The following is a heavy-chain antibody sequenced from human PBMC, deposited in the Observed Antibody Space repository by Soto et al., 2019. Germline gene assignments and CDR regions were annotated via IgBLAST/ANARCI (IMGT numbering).Heavy chain of an antibody. Sequence: ESGGGVVQPGRSLRLSCAASGFTFSSYGMHWVRQAPGKGLEWVAVIWYDGSNKYYADSVKGRFTISRDNSKNTLYLQMNSLRAEDTAVYYCARGEYSGYGSWAFDIWGQGTMVTVSS. CDR3: ARGEYSGYGSWAFDI. V-gene: IGHV3-33*01. CDR2: IWYDGSNK. D-gene: IGHD5-12*01. CDR1: GFTFSSYG. J-gene: IGHJ3*02.